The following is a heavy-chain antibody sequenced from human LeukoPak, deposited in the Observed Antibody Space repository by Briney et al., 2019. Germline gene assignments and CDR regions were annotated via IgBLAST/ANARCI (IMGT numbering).Heavy chain of an antibody. CDR2: ISSSGSTI. D-gene: IGHD2-2*01. CDR3: ARASNLLYCSSTSCHFDY. Sequence: GGSLRLSCAASGFTFSSYEMNWVRQAPGKGLEWVSYISSSGSTIYYADSVKGRFTISRDNAKNSLYLQMSSLRAEDTAVYYCARASNLLYCSSTSCHFDYWGQGTLVTVSS. J-gene: IGHJ4*02. V-gene: IGHV3-48*03. CDR1: GFTFSSYE.